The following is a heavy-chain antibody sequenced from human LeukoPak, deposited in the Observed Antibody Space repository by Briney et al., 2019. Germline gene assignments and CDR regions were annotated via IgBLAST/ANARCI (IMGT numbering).Heavy chain of an antibody. CDR1: XGTFSXYA. CDR2: IIPILGIA. J-gene: IGHJ5*02. Sequence: SCXAXXGTFSXYAISWVRQAPGQGLEWMGRIIPILGIANYAQKFQGRVTITADKSTSTAYMELSSLRSEDTAVYYCARGGNYYDSSGSGLFDPWGQGTLVTVSS. CDR3: ARGGNYYDSSGSGLFDP. D-gene: IGHD3-22*01. V-gene: IGHV1-69*04.